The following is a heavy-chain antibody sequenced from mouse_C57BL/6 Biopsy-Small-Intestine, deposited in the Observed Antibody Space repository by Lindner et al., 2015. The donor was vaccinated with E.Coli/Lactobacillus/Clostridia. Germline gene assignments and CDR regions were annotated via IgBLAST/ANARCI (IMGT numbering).Heavy chain of an antibody. CDR1: GGTFSSYA. CDR3: ASRPRYSSNWYENYYYGMDV. V-gene: IGHV1-81*01. J-gene: IGHJ1*01. Sequence: SVKVSCKASGGTFSSYAISWVRQAPGQGLEWMGGIIPIFGTANYAQKFQGRVTITADESTSTAYMELSSLRSEDTAVYYCASRPRYSSNWYENYYYGMDVWGQGTTVTVSS. CDR2: IIPIFGTA. D-gene: IGHD1-1*01.